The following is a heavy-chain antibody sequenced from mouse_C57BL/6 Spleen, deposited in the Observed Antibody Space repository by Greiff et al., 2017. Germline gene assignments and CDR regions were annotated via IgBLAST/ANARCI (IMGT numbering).Heavy chain of an antibody. D-gene: IGHD3-2*02. J-gene: IGHJ4*01. CDR1: GFTFSDYG. CDR3: AREEADYYAMDY. Sequence: EVQVVESGGGLVQPGGSLKLSCAASGFTFSDYGMHWVRQAPEKGLEWVAYISSGSSTIYYADTVTGRFTISRDNAKNTLFLQMTSLRSEDTAMYYCAREEADYYAMDYWGQGTSVTVSA. V-gene: IGHV5-17*01. CDR2: ISSGSSTI.